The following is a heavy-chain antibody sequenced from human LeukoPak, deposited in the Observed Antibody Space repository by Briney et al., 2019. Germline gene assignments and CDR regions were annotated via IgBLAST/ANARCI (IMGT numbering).Heavy chain of an antibody. V-gene: IGHV4-34*01. CDR3: ARGQGEYNWFDP. J-gene: IGHJ5*02. CDR2: INHSGST. D-gene: IGHD3-10*01. Sequence: SETLSLTCAVYGGSFSGYYWSWIRQPPGKGLEWIGEINHSGSTNYNPSLKSRVTISVDTSKNQFPLKLSSVTAADTAVYYCARGQGEYNWFDPWGQGTLVTVSS. CDR1: GGSFSGYY.